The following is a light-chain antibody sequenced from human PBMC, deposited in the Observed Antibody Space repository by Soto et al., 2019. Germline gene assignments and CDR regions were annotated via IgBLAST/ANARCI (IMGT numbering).Light chain of an antibody. CDR3: QQYASSPT. CDR2: DTS. V-gene: IGKV3-20*01. CDR1: QSVSSSH. J-gene: IGKJ1*01. Sequence: EVELTQSPGTLSLSPGERATLSCRASQSVSSSHLAWYQQKRGQAPRLLIYDTSTRATGIPDRFSGSGSGTDFTLTISGLEPEDSAVFYCQQYASSPTFGQGTKVDIK.